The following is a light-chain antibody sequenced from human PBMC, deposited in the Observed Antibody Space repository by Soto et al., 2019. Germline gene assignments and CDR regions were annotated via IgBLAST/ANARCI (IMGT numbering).Light chain of an antibody. CDR1: QSISSW. J-gene: IGKJ4*01. V-gene: IGKV1-5*03. CDR3: QQYNTYSPLT. Sequence: DIQMTQSPSTLSASVGDRVTITCRASQSISSWLAWYQQKPGKAPKLLIFEASNLESGVPSRFSGSGSGTEFTLTISSLQPDDFATYYCQQYNTYSPLTFGGGTKVEI. CDR2: EAS.